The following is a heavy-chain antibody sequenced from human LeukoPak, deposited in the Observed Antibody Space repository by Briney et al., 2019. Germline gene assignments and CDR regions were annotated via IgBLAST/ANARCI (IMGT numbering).Heavy chain of an antibody. CDR1: GGSFSDYY. Sequence: SETLSPTCAVYGGSFSDYYWSWIRQPPGKVLEWIGEINHSGSTNYDPSLKSRVTISVDTSKSQYSLKLSSVTAADTAVYYCARDQVVMITFGGVIEQRYYGMDVWGQGTTVTVSS. CDR2: INHSGST. D-gene: IGHD3-16*02. V-gene: IGHV4-34*01. CDR3: ARDQVVMITFGGVIEQRYYGMDV. J-gene: IGHJ6*02.